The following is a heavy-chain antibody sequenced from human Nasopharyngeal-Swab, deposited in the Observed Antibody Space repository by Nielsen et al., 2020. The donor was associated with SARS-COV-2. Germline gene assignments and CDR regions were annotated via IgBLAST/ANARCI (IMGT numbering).Heavy chain of an antibody. CDR2: INADGSST. V-gene: IGHV3-74*01. J-gene: IGHJ4*02. D-gene: IGHD3-22*01. CDR1: GFTFGNYW. Sequence: SCVASGFTFGNYWMHWVRQVPGKGLVWVSHINADGSSTTYADSVKGRFTISRDNAKNTLFLQMDNLRAEDTAVYYCTRLTYYYDSSSGGWGQGTLVTVSS. CDR3: TRLTYYYDSSSGG.